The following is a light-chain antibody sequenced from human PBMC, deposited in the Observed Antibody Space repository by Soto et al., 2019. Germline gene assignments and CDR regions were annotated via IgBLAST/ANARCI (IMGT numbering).Light chain of an antibody. J-gene: IGKJ2*01. V-gene: IGKV1-13*02. CDR1: QDIRNT. Sequence: AIQMTQSPSSLSASVGDRVAISCRASQDIRNTLAWYQQKPGKAPKLLIYDASSLESGVPSTFSGSRSGTEFTLTISSLQPDDFATYYCQQYEGYPYTFGQGTKVDIK. CDR3: QQYEGYPYT. CDR2: DAS.